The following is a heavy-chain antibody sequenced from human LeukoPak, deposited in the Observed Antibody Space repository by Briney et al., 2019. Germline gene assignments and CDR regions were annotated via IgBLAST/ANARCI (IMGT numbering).Heavy chain of an antibody. CDR3: ARDAFDI. J-gene: IGHJ3*02. Sequence: SETLSLTCTVSGGSISSGSYYWSWIRQPAGKGLEWIGRIYTSGSTSYNPSLKSRVTISVDTSKNQFSLKLSSVTAADTAVYYCARDAFDIWGQGTMVTVSS. V-gene: IGHV4-61*02. CDR1: GGSISSGSYY. CDR2: IYTSGST.